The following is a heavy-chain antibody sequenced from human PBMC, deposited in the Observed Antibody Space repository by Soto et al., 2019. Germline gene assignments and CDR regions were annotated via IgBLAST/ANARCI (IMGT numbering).Heavy chain of an antibody. CDR2: IIPIFGTA. J-gene: IGHJ6*02. CDR3: ARVPRITMVRGKTGYYYGMDV. Sequence: GASVKVSCKASGGTFSSYAISWVRQAPGQGLEWMGGIIPIFGTANYAQKFQGRVTITADESTSTAYMELSSLRSEDTAVYYCARVPRITMVRGKTGYYYGMDVWGQGTTVTVSS. CDR1: GGTFSSYA. D-gene: IGHD3-10*01. V-gene: IGHV1-69*13.